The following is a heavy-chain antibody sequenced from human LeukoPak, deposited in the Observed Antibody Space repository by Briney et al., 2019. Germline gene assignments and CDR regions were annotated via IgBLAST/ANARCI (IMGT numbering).Heavy chain of an antibody. V-gene: IGHV5-51*01. CDR3: ARPGTTGATI. Sequence: GESLKISCKGSGYTFTSNWIGWVRQLPGKGLEWVGIIYPGDSDTRYSPSFEGQVTISADRSISTAYLQWSRLKASDTAMYYCARPGTTGATIWGQGTLVTVSS. D-gene: IGHD1-1*01. CDR2: IYPGDSDT. J-gene: IGHJ4*02. CDR1: GYTFTSNW.